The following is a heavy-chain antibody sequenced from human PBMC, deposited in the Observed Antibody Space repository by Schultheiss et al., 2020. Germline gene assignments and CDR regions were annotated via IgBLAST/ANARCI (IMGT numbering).Heavy chain of an antibody. CDR2: ISGDNGDT. CDR1: GYKFSNYG. Sequence: ASVKVSCKASGYKFSNYGITWVRQPLGQGLEWMGWISGDNGDTNYAQKFQGRVTMTTDTSTSTGYMELRSLRSDDTAMYYCTRAPRVEIAAASDPWGQGTLVTVSS. J-gene: IGHJ5*02. D-gene: IGHD6-6*01. CDR3: TRAPRVEIAAASDP. V-gene: IGHV1-18*01.